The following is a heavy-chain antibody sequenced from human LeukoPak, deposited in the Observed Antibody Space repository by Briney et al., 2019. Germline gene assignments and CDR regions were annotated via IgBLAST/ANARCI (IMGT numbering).Heavy chain of an antibody. CDR2: IYYSGST. CDR1: GASISSYY. CDR3: ARQQGIGGVTIFGVVIDNWFDP. D-gene: IGHD3-3*01. J-gene: IGHJ5*02. Sequence: PSETLSLTCSVSGASISSYYWSWIRQLPGKGLEWIGYIYYSGSTNYNPSLKSRVTISVDTSKNQFSLKLSSVTAADTAVYYCARQQGIGGVTIFGVVIDNWFDPWGQGTLVTVSS. V-gene: IGHV4-59*08.